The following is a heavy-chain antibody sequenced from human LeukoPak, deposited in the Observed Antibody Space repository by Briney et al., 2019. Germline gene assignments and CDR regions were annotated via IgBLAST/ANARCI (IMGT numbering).Heavy chain of an antibody. CDR1: GFTFSANN. Sequence: GGSLRLSCAVSGFTFSANNMHWVRQAPGKGLEWVTFIEHAGSQRFYADSVKGRFTISRDNSKNALYLHINGLRPEDTAVYYCAKDGGGGTYSFDYWGQGSLVTVSS. J-gene: IGHJ4*02. D-gene: IGHD3-16*01. CDR3: AKDGGGGTYSFDY. V-gene: IGHV3-30*02. CDR2: IEHAGSQR.